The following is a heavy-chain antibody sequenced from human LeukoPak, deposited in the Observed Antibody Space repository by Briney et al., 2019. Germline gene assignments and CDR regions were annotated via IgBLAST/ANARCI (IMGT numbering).Heavy chain of an antibody. D-gene: IGHD4-17*01. Sequence: PSETLSLTCTVSGDSISSSGSYWTWIRQPPGKGLEWIGYIYYSGSTYYTPSLKSRVTISVDRSKNQFSLELGSLTAADTAVYYCARVVPNDYGDPHYFDYWGQGTLVTVSS. CDR3: ARVVPNDYGDPHYFDY. CDR2: IYYSGST. J-gene: IGHJ4*02. CDR1: GDSISSSGSY. V-gene: IGHV4-30-2*01.